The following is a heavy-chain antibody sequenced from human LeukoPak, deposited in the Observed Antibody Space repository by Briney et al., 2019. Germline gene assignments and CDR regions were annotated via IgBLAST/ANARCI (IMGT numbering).Heavy chain of an antibody. D-gene: IGHD2-21*02. CDR1: GYSFSNYW. CDR3: AIPPGYCGNDCSFDH. V-gene: IGHV5-51*01. Sequence: GESLKISCEGSGYSFSNYWIGWVRQMPGKGLEWMGIIYPGDYETRYSPSFQGLVTISVDKSISTAYLQWSSLKATDTAMYYCAIPPGYCGNDCSFDHWGQGTLVTVSS. CDR2: IYPGDYET. J-gene: IGHJ4*02.